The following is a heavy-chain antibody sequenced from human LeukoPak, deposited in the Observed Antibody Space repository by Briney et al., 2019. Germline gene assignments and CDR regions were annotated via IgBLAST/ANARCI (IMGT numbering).Heavy chain of an antibody. Sequence: ASVKVSCKASGYTFTGYYIHWVRQAPGQGLGWMGWISAYNGNTNYAQKLQGRVTMTTDTSTSTAYMELRSLRSDDTAVYYCARAGYYCSGGSCYDWFDPWGQGTLVTVSS. J-gene: IGHJ5*02. D-gene: IGHD2-15*01. CDR2: ISAYNGNT. CDR1: GYTFTGYY. CDR3: ARAGYYCSGGSCYDWFDP. V-gene: IGHV1-18*04.